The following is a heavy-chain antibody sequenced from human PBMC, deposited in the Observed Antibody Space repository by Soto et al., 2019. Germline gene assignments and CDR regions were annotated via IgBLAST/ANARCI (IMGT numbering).Heavy chain of an antibody. D-gene: IGHD3-10*02. CDR1: GGSFSGYY. CDR2: INHSGST. Sequence: QVQLQQWGAGLLKPSETLSLTYAVYGGSFSGYYWSWIRQPPGKGLEWIGEINHSGSTNYNPSLKSRVTISVDTSKNQFSLKLSSVTAADTAVYYCARGRAVRGVIIYSQGLRYYYYGMDVWGQGTTVTVSS. CDR3: ARGRAVRGVIIYSQGLRYYYYGMDV. J-gene: IGHJ6*02. V-gene: IGHV4-34*01.